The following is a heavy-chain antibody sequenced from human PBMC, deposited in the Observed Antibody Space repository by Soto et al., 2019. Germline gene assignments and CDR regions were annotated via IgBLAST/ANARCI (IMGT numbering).Heavy chain of an antibody. Sequence: SETLSLTCTVSGGSISSGAYYWSWIRQHPGKGLEWIGYIYYSGSTYYNPSLESRVTLSVDTSKNQFSLKLSSVTAADTAVYYCARQNPANYYYYGMDVWGQGTTVTVS. CDR3: ARQNPANYYYYGMDV. V-gene: IGHV4-31*03. CDR1: GGSISSGAYY. CDR2: IYYSGST. J-gene: IGHJ6*01.